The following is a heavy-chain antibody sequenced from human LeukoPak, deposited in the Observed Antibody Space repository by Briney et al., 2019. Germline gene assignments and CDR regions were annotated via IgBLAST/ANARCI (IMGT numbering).Heavy chain of an antibody. D-gene: IGHD5-12*01. CDR1: GDSINSSSYY. V-gene: IGHV4-39*07. CDR3: ARERKGVDIVATRRGSFDY. J-gene: IGHJ4*02. Sequence: SETLSLTCTVSGDSINSSSYYWGWIRQPPGKGLEWIGSIYYSGSTYYNPSLKSRVTISVDTSKNQFSLKLSSVTAADTAVYYCARERKGVDIVATRRGSFDYWGQGTLVTVSS. CDR2: IYYSGST.